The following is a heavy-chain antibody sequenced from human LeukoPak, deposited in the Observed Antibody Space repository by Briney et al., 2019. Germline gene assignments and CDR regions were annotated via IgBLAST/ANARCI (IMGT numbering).Heavy chain of an antibody. V-gene: IGHV1-2*02. J-gene: IGHJ6*02. Sequence: ASVKVSRKASGYTFTGYYMHWVRQAPGQGLEWMGWINPNSGGTNYAQKFQGRVTMTRDTSISTAYMELSRLRSDDTAVYYCARVLCNWNDGMCYYYGMDVWGQGTTVTVSS. D-gene: IGHD1-20*01. CDR3: ARVLCNWNDGMCYYYGMDV. CDR1: GYTFTGYY. CDR2: INPNSGGT.